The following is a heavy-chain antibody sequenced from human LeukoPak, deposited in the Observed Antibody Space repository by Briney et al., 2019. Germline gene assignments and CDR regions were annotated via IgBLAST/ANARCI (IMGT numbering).Heavy chain of an antibody. CDR1: GGSISSGSYY. V-gene: IGHV4-61*02. CDR2: IYTSGST. D-gene: IGHD6-13*01. J-gene: IGHJ5*02. Sequence: PSETLSLTCTVSGGSISSGSYYWSWIRQPAGKGLEWIGRIYTSGSTNYNPSLKSRVTISVDTSKNQFSLKLSSVTAADTAVYYCARGLLAAYFPHQKINNWFDPWGQGTLVTVSS. CDR3: ARGLLAAYFPHQKINNWFDP.